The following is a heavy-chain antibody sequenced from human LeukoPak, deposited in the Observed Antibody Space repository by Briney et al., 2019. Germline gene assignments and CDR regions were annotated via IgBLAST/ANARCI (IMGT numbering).Heavy chain of an antibody. CDR2: INPNTAGT. CDR3: ATSAGDYRAGHYYYMGV. Sequence: ASPKPCSKANRHTFTGWYCHWVRQAAGPGLKWMGWINPNTAGTNYAQKFLGGVTLTWDTSISTAYMELNRLTSDDTAVYYCATSAGDYRAGHYYYMGVWGKGTSVTVSS. D-gene: IGHD4-11*01. CDR1: RHTFTGWY. V-gene: IGHV1-2*02. J-gene: IGHJ6*03.